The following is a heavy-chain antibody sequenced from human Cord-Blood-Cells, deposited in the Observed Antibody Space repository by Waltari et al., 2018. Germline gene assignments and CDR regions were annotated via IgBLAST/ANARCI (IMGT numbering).Heavy chain of an antibody. CDR2: IYYSGST. J-gene: IGHJ4*02. V-gene: IGHV4-39*01. D-gene: IGHD6-6*01. CDR1: GGPIRSSSSY. Sequence: QLQLQESGQGLVKPSEPLPLPCTAPGGPIRSSSSYWGWIRQPPGKGLEWIGSIYYSGSTYYNPSLKSRVTISVDTSKNQFSLKLSSVTAADTAVYYCAGLPPGGSSDYWGQGTLVTVSS. CDR3: AGLPPGGSSDY.